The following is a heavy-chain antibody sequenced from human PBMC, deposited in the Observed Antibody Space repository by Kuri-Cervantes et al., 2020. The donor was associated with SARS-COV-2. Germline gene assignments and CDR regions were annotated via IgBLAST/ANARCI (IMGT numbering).Heavy chain of an antibody. D-gene: IGHD3-3*01. J-gene: IGHJ5*02. CDR3: ARHGDLSIFGVVTLNWFDP. V-gene: IGHV4-39*01. CDR1: GASISSSTYY. CDR2: IYESGDT. Sequence: SETLSLTCTVSGASISSSTYYWGWIRQSPGKGLEWLGSIYESGDTYYSSSLKSRVTISVDTSKNQFSLKLSSVTAADTAVYYCARHGDLSIFGVVTLNWFDPWGQGTLVTVSS.